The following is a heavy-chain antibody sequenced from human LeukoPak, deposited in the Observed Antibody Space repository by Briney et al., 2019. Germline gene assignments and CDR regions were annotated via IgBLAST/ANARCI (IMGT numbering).Heavy chain of an antibody. Sequence: GGSMRLSSAASGFTFGSHTMNWVRQAPGKGLEWVSYISSSSSPIYYADSVKGRFTISRDNAKKSLYLQMNNLRAEDTAVYYCARVGYCSSNNCYKAFDLWGQGTMVTVSS. D-gene: IGHD2-2*02. J-gene: IGHJ3*01. CDR1: GFTFGSHT. V-gene: IGHV3-48*01. CDR3: ARVGYCSSNNCYKAFDL. CDR2: ISSSSSPI.